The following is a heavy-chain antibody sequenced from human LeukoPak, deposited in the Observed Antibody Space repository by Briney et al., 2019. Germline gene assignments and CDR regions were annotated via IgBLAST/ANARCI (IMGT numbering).Heavy chain of an antibody. J-gene: IGHJ6*02. CDR2: ISGSGGST. V-gene: IGHV3-23*01. CDR1: GFPFSSYA. CDR3: AKGFDEYYGMDV. Sequence: GGSLRLSGAASGFPFSSYAMSWVRQAPGKGLEWVSAISGSGGSTYYADSVKGRFTISRDNSKNTLYLQMNSLRAEDTAVYYCAKGFDEYYGMDVWGQGTTVTVSS.